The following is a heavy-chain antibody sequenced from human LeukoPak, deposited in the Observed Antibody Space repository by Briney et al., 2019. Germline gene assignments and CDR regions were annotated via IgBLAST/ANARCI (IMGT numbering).Heavy chain of an antibody. Sequence: ASVKVSCKASGYTFSRFDLNWVRQATGQGLEWMGWIYPNSDTTVSAQKFQGRLTLTRNTSTSTAYMELSSLTSDDTAVYYCVRSVAGQGYWGQGTLVTVSS. CDR2: IYPNSDTT. J-gene: IGHJ4*02. CDR1: GYTFSRFD. CDR3: VRSVAGQGY. D-gene: IGHD6-19*01. V-gene: IGHV1-8*01.